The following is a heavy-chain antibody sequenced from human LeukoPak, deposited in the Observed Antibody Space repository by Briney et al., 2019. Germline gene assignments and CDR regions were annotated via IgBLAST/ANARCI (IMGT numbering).Heavy chain of an antibody. CDR2: INPSGGST. CDR3: ARDLGHCRNIICSSSAY. J-gene: IGHJ4*02. D-gene: IGHD2-2*01. Sequence: ASVKVSCKASGYTFTSYYMHWVRQAPGQGLEWMGIINPSGGSTSYAQKFQGRVTMTRDTSTSTVYMELSSLRSEDTAVYYCARDLGHCRNIICSSSAYWGQGTLVTVSS. V-gene: IGHV1-46*01. CDR1: GYTFTSYY.